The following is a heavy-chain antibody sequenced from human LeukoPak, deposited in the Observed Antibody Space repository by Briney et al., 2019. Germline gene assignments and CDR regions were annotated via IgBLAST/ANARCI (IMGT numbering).Heavy chain of an antibody. V-gene: IGHV3-13*01. CDR1: GFTFSSYD. Sequence: GGSLRLSCAASGFTFSSYDMHWVRQATGKGLEWVSAIGTAGDTYYPGSVKGRFTISRENAKNSLYLQMNSLRAGDTAVYYCVQEGPRGLAFDIWGQGTKVTVSS. CDR2: IGTAGDT. J-gene: IGHJ3*02. CDR3: VQEGPRGLAFDI.